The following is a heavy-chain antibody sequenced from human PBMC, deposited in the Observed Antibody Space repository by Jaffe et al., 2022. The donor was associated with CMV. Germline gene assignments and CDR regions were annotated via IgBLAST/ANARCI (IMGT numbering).Heavy chain of an antibody. D-gene: IGHD1-26*01. CDR3: TRDPGAGDY. J-gene: IGHJ4*02. V-gene: IGHV3-49*04. CDR1: GFTFGDYA. Sequence: EVQLVESGGGLVQPGRSLRLSCTASGFTFGDYAMSWVRQAPGKGLEWVGFIRSKAYGGTTEYAASVKGRFTISRDDSKSIAYLQMNSLKTEDTAVYYCTRDPGAGDYWGQGTLVTVSS. CDR2: IRSKAYGGTT.